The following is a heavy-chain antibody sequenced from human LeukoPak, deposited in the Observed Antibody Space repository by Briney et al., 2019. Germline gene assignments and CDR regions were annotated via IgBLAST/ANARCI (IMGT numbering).Heavy chain of an antibody. CDR3: AREMTYGSGSRWGPRLFDY. J-gene: IGHJ4*02. D-gene: IGHD3-10*01. CDR1: GFTFSSSA. Sequence: SGGSLRLSCAASGFTFSSSAMSWVRQAPGKGLEWVSGINWNGGSTGYADSVKGRFTISRDNAKNSLYLQMNSLRAEDTALYYCAREMTYGSGSRWGPRLFDYWGQGTLVTVSS. CDR2: INWNGGST. V-gene: IGHV3-20*04.